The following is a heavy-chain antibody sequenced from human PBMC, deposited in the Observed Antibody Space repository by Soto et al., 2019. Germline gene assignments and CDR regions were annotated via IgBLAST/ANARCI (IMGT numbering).Heavy chain of an antibody. D-gene: IGHD1-1*01. CDR3: AKDGGHNPWVSYFMDV. V-gene: IGHV3-30*18. Sequence: QVQLVESGGGVVQPGRSLRLSCAASGFTFRESGMFWVRQVPGKGLEWVAVITYDGSNAYYQDSVKGRFTISRDNSKGIVMQQLNGVRAADTAVYCGAKDGGHNPWVSYFMDVWGKGTTVTVSS. CDR2: ITYDGSNA. J-gene: IGHJ6*03. CDR1: GFTFRESG.